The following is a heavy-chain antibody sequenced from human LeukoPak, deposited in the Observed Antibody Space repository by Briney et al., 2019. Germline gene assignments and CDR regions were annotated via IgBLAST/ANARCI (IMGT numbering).Heavy chain of an antibody. Sequence: SVKVSCKASGGTFSSYAISWVRQAPGQGLEWMRGIIPIFGTANYAQKFQGRVTITADESTSTAYMELSSLRSEDTAVYYCARHRIDGSGTFDYWGQGTLVTVSS. CDR3: ARHRIDGSGTFDY. J-gene: IGHJ4*02. V-gene: IGHV1-69*13. CDR2: IIPIFGTA. D-gene: IGHD3-10*01. CDR1: GGTFSSYA.